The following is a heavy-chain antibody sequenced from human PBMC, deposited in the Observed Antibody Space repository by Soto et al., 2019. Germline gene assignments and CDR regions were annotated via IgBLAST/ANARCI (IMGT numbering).Heavy chain of an antibody. V-gene: IGHV4-34*01. CDR1: GGSFSSYY. D-gene: IGHD3-10*01. Sequence: PSETLSLTLDVSGGSFSSYYWSWIRQYPQKGLEWIGEINHSEYTNYNPSLKSRVTLSVETSMDQFSLRLTAVTAADTAVYYCARGRRERDHYGSGSPFDSWGQGIQVTVS. CDR2: INHSEYT. CDR3: ARGRRERDHYGSGSPFDS. J-gene: IGHJ4*02.